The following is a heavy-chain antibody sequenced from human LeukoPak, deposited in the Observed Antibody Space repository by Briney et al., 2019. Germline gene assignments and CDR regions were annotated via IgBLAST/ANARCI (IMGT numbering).Heavy chain of an antibody. CDR2: ISSSSSYI. J-gene: IGHJ3*02. D-gene: IGHD2-2*01. Sequence: GGSLRLSCAASGFTFSSYSMNWVRQAPGKGLEWVSSISSSSSYIYYADSVKGRFTISRDNAKNSLYLQMNSLRAEDTAVYYCARDLSLVVPADTDAFDIWGQGTMVTVSS. V-gene: IGHV3-21*01. CDR1: GFTFSSYS. CDR3: ARDLSLVVPADTDAFDI.